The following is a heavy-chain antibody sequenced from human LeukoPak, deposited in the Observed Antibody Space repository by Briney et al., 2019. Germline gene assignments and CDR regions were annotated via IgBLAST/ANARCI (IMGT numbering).Heavy chain of an antibody. Sequence: GGSLRLSCAASGFTFSGFSMSWVRQSPTKGLEWVANIKQDGSERYYVDSVKGRFTISRDNAKDSLSLQMNNLRVEDTAVYYCARAGSHWHYVYWGQGTVVTVSS. V-gene: IGHV3-7*01. J-gene: IGHJ4*02. D-gene: IGHD3-10*01. CDR1: GFTFSGFS. CDR2: IKQDGSER. CDR3: ARAGSHWHYVY.